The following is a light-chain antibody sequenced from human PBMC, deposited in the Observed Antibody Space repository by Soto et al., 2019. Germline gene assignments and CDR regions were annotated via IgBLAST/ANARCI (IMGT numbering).Light chain of an antibody. CDR2: AAT. CDR3: SSYTSSSTL. V-gene: IGLV2-14*01. J-gene: IGLJ1*01. CDR1: SSDVGGYNY. Sequence: QSVLTQPASVSGSPGQSITISCTGTSSDVGGYNYVSWYQQHPGKAPKLMIYAATDRPSGVSSRFSGSKSGNTASLTISGLQAEDEADYYCSSYTSSSTLFGTGTK.